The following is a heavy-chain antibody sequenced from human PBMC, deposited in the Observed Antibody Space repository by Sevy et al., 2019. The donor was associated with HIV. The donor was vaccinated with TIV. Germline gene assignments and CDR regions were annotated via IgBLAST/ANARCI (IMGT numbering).Heavy chain of an antibody. CDR2: MNPNSGNT. Sequence: ASVKVSCKASGYTFTSYDINWVRQATGQGLEWMAWMNPNSGNTGYAQKFQGRVTMTRNTSISTAYMELSSLRSEDTAVYYCARGGDYCSSTSCYGRYYYYYGMDVWGQGTTVTVSS. J-gene: IGHJ6*02. CDR1: GYTFTSYD. V-gene: IGHV1-8*01. CDR3: ARGGDYCSSTSCYGRYYYYYGMDV. D-gene: IGHD2-2*01.